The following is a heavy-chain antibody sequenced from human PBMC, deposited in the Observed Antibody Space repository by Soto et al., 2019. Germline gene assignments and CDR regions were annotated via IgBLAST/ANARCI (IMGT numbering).Heavy chain of an antibody. CDR2: INPILSMS. Sequence: QVQLVQSGAEVKKPGSSVRVSCKASGDTFTFYSINWVRQAPGLGLEWMGRINPILSMSNYAQRFQGRVTMPADESTSTAYMELSSLRSEDTAMYYCASSYGSGYRAFDYWGQGALVTVSS. CDR1: GDTFTFYS. V-gene: IGHV1-69*02. D-gene: IGHD3-10*01. CDR3: ASSYGSGYRAFDY. J-gene: IGHJ4*02.